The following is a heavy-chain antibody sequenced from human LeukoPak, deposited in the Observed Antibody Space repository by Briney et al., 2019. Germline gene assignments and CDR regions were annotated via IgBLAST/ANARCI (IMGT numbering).Heavy chain of an antibody. CDR3: ARGGVDYYGSGTYYLMYYFDY. D-gene: IGHD3-10*01. V-gene: IGHV3-74*01. J-gene: IGHJ4*02. Sequence: GGSLRLSCAASGFTFSSYRMYWVRQAPGKGLVWVSRINSDGSSTIYADSVKGRFTISRDDPHNTLYLQMNSLRAEDTAVYFCARGGVDYYGSGTYYLMYYFDYWGQGALATVSS. CDR2: INSDGSST. CDR1: GFTFSSYR.